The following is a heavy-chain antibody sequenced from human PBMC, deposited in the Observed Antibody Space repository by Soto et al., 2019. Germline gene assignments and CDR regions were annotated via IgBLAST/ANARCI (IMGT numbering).Heavy chain of an antibody. J-gene: IGHJ4*02. CDR3: ANLGDSSGYYLDY. CDR2: ISYDGSNK. V-gene: IGHV3-30*18. D-gene: IGHD3-22*01. CDR1: GFTFSSYG. Sequence: PGGSLRLSCAASGFTFSSYGMHWVRQAPGKGLEWVAVISYDGSNKYYADSVKGRFTISRDNSKNTLYLQMNSLRAEDTAVYYCANLGDSSGYYLDYWGQGTLVTVSS.